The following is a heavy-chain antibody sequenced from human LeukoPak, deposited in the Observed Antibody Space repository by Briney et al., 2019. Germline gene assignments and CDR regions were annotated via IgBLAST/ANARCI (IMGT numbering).Heavy chain of an antibody. CDR1: GFTFSSYG. J-gene: IGHJ4*02. Sequence: PGGSLRLSCAASGFTFSSYGMHWVRQAPGKGLEWVAVIWYDGSNEYYADSVKGRFTISRDNSKNTLYLQMNSLRAEDTAVYYCARLGYCSSTSCYGLDYWGQGTLVTVSS. D-gene: IGHD2-2*01. CDR2: IWYDGSNE. CDR3: ARLGYCSSTSCYGLDY. V-gene: IGHV3-33*01.